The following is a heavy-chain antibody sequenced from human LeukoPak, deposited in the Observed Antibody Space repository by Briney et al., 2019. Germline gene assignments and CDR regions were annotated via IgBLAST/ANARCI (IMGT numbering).Heavy chain of an antibody. J-gene: IGHJ4*02. CDR3: ARDLDALVVPQFDS. CDR2: ISYDGSTQ. V-gene: IGHV3-30-3*01. Sequence: GRSLRLSCAASAFTFSNHAMHWVRQAPGKGLEWVAVISYDGSTQCYAGSVKGRFTISRDNSNNTLYLQMNSLRSEDTAVYYCARDLDALVVPQFDSWGQGTLVTVSS. CDR1: AFTFSNHA. D-gene: IGHD2-15*01.